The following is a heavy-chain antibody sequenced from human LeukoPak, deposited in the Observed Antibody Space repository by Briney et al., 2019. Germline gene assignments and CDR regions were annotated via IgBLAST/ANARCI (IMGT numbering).Heavy chain of an antibody. Sequence: SETLSLTCTVSGGSISSYYWSWIRQPPGKGLEWIGYIYYSGSTNYNPSLKSRVTISVDTSKNQFSLKLSSVTAADTAVYYCARNPETLDAFDIWGQGTMVTVSS. CDR1: GGSISSYY. J-gene: IGHJ3*02. CDR2: IYYSGST. CDR3: ARNPETLDAFDI. V-gene: IGHV4-59*01.